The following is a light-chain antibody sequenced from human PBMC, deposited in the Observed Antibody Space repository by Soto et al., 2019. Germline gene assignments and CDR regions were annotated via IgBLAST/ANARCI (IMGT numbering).Light chain of an antibody. Sequence: EIVLTQSPATLSLSPGERATLSCRASQSISNYLAWYQQKPGQAPRLLIDDASSRPTGIPARFSGSGSGTDFTLTISSLEPEDVAVYYCQQRSNWPPGSFGGGTRVSI. V-gene: IGKV3-11*01. CDR3: QQRSNWPPGS. CDR2: DAS. CDR1: QSISNY. J-gene: IGKJ4*01.